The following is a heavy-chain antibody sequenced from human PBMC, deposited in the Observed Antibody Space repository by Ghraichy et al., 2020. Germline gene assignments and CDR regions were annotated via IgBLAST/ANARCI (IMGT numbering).Heavy chain of an antibody. Sequence: GGSLRLSCAASGFTFNTYTMNWVRQAPGKGLEWVSSISSSSTYIHYADSVKGRFTISRDNTKNSLYLQLNNLRAEDTAVYFCARDVPLGSVMAPFDYWGQGTLVTVSS. D-gene: IGHD3-16*01. J-gene: IGHJ4*02. CDR2: ISSSSTYI. V-gene: IGHV3-21*01. CDR3: ARDVPLGSVMAPFDY. CDR1: GFTFNTYT.